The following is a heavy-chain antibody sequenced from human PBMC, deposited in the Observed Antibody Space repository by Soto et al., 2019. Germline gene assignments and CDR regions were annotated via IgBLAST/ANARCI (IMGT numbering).Heavy chain of an antibody. CDR1: GYSFTSYD. V-gene: IGHV1-8*01. CDR3: GRGGFLDPHMGG. CDR2: MNPNSADT. J-gene: IGHJ6*03. Sequence: QVQLVQSGAEVKKPGASVKVSCKASGYSFTSYDMNWVRQVPGQGPEWMGWMNPNSADTGYAQKFQGRVTMSRDMSTRTMYMELSGLTSGDTGVYYWGRGGFLDPHMGGWGRGTTVTVSS.